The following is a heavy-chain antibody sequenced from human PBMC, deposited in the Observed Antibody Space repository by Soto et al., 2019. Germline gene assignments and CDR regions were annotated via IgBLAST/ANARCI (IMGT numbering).Heavy chain of an antibody. CDR2: MYWDDDK. J-gene: IGHJ4*02. Sequence: QITLKESGPTVVKPTETLTLTCTFSGFSLTTSGVGVGWVRQSPGKAPEWLARMYWDDDKRYSTSLNSRLIITKDTSKNQVVLTMANVDPADTDTYYCAHRVLRTVFGLVTTTAIYFDFWGPGTPVVVSS. V-gene: IGHV2-5*02. CDR3: AHRVLRTVFGLVTTTAIYFDF. D-gene: IGHD3-3*01. CDR1: GFSLTTSGVG.